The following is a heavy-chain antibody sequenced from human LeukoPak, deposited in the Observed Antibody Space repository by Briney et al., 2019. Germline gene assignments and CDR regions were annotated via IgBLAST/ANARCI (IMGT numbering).Heavy chain of an antibody. J-gene: IGHJ3*02. D-gene: IGHD3-10*01. CDR1: GYTFTVYH. V-gene: IGHV1-2*02. CDR2: VNPNSGGT. CDR3: ARDRGDWDAFDI. Sequence: RASVNVSYKASGYTFTVYHMHWVRQAPGQGLEWMGWVNPNSGGTNYAQKFQGRVTMTRDTSITTAYMELSRLRSDDTAVYYCARDRGDWDAFDIWGQGTMVTVSS.